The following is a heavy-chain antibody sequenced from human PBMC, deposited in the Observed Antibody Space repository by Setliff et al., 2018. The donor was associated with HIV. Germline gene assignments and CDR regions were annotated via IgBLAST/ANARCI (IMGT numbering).Heavy chain of an antibody. CDR1: GFTFSSYG. CDR2: IRYDGSNK. V-gene: IGHV3-30*02. D-gene: IGHD6-19*01. CDR3: AKDQAIAVAAPGDY. Sequence: PGESLKISCAASGFTFSSYGMHWVRQAPGKGLEWVAFIRYDGSNKYYADSVEGRFTISRDNSKNTLYLQMNSLRAEDTAVYYCAKDQAIAVAAPGDYWGQGTLVTVS. J-gene: IGHJ4*02.